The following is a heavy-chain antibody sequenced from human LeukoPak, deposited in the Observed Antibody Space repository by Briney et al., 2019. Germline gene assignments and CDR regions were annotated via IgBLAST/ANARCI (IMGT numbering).Heavy chain of an antibody. CDR2: ISGSGGST. CDR1: GFIFSTYA. V-gene: IGHV3-23*01. CDR3: AKDRAAYIVVVISAFDY. J-gene: IGHJ4*02. Sequence: GGSLRLSCAASGFIFSTYAMTWVRQAPGKGLEWVSAISGSGGSTYYADSVKGRFTISRDNSKNTLYLQMNSLRAEDTAVYYCAKDRAAYIVVVISAFDYWGQGTLVTVSS. D-gene: IGHD3-22*01.